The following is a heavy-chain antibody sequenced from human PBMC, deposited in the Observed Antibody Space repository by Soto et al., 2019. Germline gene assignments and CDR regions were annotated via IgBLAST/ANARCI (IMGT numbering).Heavy chain of an antibody. CDR3: ARESDPKPIYYYGMDV. Sequence: ASVKVSCKASGGTFSSYAISWVRQAPGQGLEWMGGIIPIFGTANYAQKFQGRVTITADESTSTAYMELSSLRSEDTAVYYCARESDPKPIYYYGMDVWGQGTTVTVSS. J-gene: IGHJ6*02. CDR2: IIPIFGTA. CDR1: GGTFSSYA. V-gene: IGHV1-69*13.